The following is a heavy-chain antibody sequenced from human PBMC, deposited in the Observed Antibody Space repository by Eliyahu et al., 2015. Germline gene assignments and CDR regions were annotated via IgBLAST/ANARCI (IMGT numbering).Heavy chain of an antibody. CDR2: ISSSGSAI. Sequence: KPGGSLRLSCAASGFTFSDYYMSWIRQAPGKGLEWVSYISSSGSAIYYADSVKGRFTISRDNAKNSLYLQMYSLRAEDTAVYYCARHTAMAHFDYWGQGTLVTVSS. CDR1: GFTFSDYY. CDR3: ARHTAMAHFDY. V-gene: IGHV3-11*01. J-gene: IGHJ4*02. D-gene: IGHD5-18*01.